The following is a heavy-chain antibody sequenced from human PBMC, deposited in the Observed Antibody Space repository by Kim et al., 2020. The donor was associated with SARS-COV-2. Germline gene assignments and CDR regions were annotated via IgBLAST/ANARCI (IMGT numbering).Heavy chain of an antibody. J-gene: IGHJ4*02. D-gene: IGHD6-13*01. CDR3: AGRGIAAAGYDY. Sequence: NYAQKFQGRVTITADESTSTAYMELSSLRSEDTAVYYCAGRGIAAAGYDYWGQGTLVTVSS. V-gene: IGHV1-69*01.